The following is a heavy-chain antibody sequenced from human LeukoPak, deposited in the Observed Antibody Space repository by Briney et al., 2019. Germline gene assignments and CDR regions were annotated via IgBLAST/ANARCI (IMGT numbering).Heavy chain of an antibody. J-gene: IGHJ4*02. Sequence: PGGSLRLSCAASGFTFSSYGMHWVRQAPGKGLEWVAVISYDGSNKYYADSVKGRFTISRDNSKNTLYLQMNSLRAEDTAVYYCAKGPRITMVRGGRDYFDYWGQGTLVTVSS. CDR1: GFTFSSYG. D-gene: IGHD3-10*01. CDR2: ISYDGSNK. CDR3: AKGPRITMVRGGRDYFDY. V-gene: IGHV3-30*18.